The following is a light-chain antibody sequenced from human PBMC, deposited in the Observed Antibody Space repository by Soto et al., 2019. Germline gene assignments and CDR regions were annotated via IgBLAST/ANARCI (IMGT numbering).Light chain of an antibody. Sequence: EIVLTQSPGTLSLSPGERVTLSCRASQTVNSLYLAWYQQKPRQAPRLVIYATSNRATGIPDRFSGSGSGTDFALTISRLEPEDFAVYYCQQYGNSPRYSFGQGTRLEI. J-gene: IGKJ2*03. CDR1: QTVNSLY. V-gene: IGKV3-20*01. CDR3: QQYGNSPRYS. CDR2: ATS.